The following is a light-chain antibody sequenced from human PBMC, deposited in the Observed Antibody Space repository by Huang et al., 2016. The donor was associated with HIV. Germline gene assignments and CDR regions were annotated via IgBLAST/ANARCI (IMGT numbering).Light chain of an antibody. CDR1: QDINNF. Sequence: IRMTQSPSSLSASPGDRVTITCRANQDINNFLAWYQQRPGSVPKLLIYAASTLQSGVPSRVSGNGSGTDVTLTIGCLHSEDVATYYCQQYDIHPLTFGPGTRMDIK. CDR2: AAS. CDR3: QQYDIHPLT. J-gene: IGKJ3*01. V-gene: IGKV1-8*01.